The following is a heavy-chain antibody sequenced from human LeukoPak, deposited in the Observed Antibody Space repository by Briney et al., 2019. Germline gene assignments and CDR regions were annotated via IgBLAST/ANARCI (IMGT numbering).Heavy chain of an antibody. CDR3: ARRPQAVAGAFDI. CDR2: IYYSGST. CDR1: GGSISSSSYY. D-gene: IGHD6-19*01. J-gene: IGHJ3*02. V-gene: IGHV4-39*01. Sequence: PSETLSLTCTVSGGSISSSSYYWGWIRQPPGKGLEWIGSIYYSGSTYYNPSLKSRVTISVATSKNQSSLKLSSVTAADTAVYYCARRPQAVAGAFDIWGQGTMVTVSS.